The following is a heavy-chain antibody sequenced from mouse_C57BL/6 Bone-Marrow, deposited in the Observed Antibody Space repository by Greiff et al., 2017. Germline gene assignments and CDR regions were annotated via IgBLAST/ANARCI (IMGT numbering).Heavy chain of an antibody. D-gene: IGHD1-1*01. CDR3: ARSRYYGSSYENYAMDY. J-gene: IGHJ4*01. Sequence: EVQLKESGPVLVKPGASVKMSCKASGYTFTDYYMNWVKQSHGKSLEWIGVINPYNGGTSYNQKFKGKATLTVDKSSSTAYMELNSLTSEDSAVYYCARSRYYGSSYENYAMDYWGQGTSVTVSS. V-gene: IGHV1-19*01. CDR2: INPYNGGT. CDR1: GYTFTDYY.